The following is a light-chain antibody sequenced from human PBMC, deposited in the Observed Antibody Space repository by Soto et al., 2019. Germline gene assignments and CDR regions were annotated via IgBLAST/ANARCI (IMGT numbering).Light chain of an antibody. CDR1: QSVSSN. V-gene: IGKV3-15*01. CDR3: QQYNNWPRGT. CDR2: GAS. J-gene: IGKJ2*01. Sequence: EIVMTQSPATLSVSPGERATLSCRASQSVSSNLAWYQQKPGQAPRLLIYGASTRDTGIPARFSGSGSGTAFTLTISSLQSEDFAVYYCQQYNNWPRGTFGQGTKLEIK.